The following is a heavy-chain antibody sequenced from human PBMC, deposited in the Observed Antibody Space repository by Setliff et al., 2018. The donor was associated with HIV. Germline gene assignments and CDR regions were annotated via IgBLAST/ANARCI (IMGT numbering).Heavy chain of an antibody. J-gene: IGHJ4*02. CDR2: INHGGST. V-gene: IGHV4-34*01. CDR1: SGSFSGYF. D-gene: IGHD3-3*01. Sequence: SQTLSLTCAIYSGSFSGYFWSWIRQPPGKGLEWIGEINHGGSTNYNPSLRSRVTISVDTSKNQFSLKLTSVTAADSAVYYCASEYSNFWSGGFDYWAQGTPVTSPQ. CDR3: ASEYSNFWSGGFDY.